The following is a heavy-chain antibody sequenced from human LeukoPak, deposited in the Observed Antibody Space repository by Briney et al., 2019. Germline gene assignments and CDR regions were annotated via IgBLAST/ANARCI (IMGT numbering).Heavy chain of an antibody. V-gene: IGHV4-34*01. J-gene: IGHJ4*02. Sequence: SETLSLTCTVSGGSISSYYWSWIRQPPGKGLEWIGEINHSGNTYYNPSLKSRVTISVDTSKNQFSLKLSSVTAADTAVYYCATYRNFDYWGQGTLVTVSS. D-gene: IGHD4-11*01. CDR3: ATYRNFDY. CDR2: INHSGNT. CDR1: GGSISSYY.